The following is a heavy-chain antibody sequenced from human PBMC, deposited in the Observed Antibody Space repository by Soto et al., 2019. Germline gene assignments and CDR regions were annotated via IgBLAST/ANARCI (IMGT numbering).Heavy chain of an antibody. CDR1: GCYLSSGGYY. J-gene: IGHJ6*02. Sequence: SETPSLSCTFSGCYLSSGGYYLSWIRPHPGKGLEWIGYIYYSGSTYYNPSLKSRVTISVDTSKNQFSLKLSSVTAADTAVYYCARWASSSKTPGYYGMDVWGQGTTVTVSS. CDR3: ARWASSSKTPGYYGMDV. D-gene: IGHD2-15*01. CDR2: IYYSGST. V-gene: IGHV4-31*03.